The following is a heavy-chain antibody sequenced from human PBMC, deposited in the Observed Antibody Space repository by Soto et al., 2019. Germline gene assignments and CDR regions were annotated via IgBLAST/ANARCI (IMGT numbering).Heavy chain of an antibody. V-gene: IGHV4-59*01. CDR1: GGSISSYY. CDR3: ARADYDSSFDY. D-gene: IGHD3-22*01. J-gene: IGHJ4*02. CDR2: IYYSGST. Sequence: SETLSLTCTVSGGSISSYYWSWIRQPPGKGLEWIGYIYYSGSTNYNPSLKSRVTTSVDTSKNQFSLKLSSVTAADTAVYYCARADYDSSFDYWGQGTLVTVSS.